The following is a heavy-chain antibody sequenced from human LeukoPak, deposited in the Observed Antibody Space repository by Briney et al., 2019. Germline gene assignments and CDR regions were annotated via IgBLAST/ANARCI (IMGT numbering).Heavy chain of an antibody. CDR2: IYTSGST. Sequence: SETLSLTCTVSGGSISSYYWRWIRQPAGKGLEWIGRIYTSGSTNYNPSLKSRVTMSVDTSKNQFSLKLSSVTAADTAVYYCARSFPQTQYNWFAPWGQGTLVTVSS. D-gene: IGHD2-21*01. CDR3: ARSFPQTQYNWFAP. V-gene: IGHV4-4*07. J-gene: IGHJ5*02. CDR1: GGSISSYY.